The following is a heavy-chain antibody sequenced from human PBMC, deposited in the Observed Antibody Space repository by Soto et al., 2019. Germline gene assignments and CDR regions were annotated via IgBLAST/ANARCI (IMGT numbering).Heavy chain of an antibody. J-gene: IGHJ6*02. CDR1: GGTFSSYA. Sequence: SVKVSCKASGGTFSSYAISWVRQAPGQGLEWMGGIIPIFGTANYAQKFQGRVTITADESTSTAYMELSSLRSEDTAVYYCARASGSYYGYYYYGMDVWGQGTTVTVSS. CDR3: ARASGSYYGYYYYGMDV. V-gene: IGHV1-69*13. D-gene: IGHD1-26*01. CDR2: IIPIFGTA.